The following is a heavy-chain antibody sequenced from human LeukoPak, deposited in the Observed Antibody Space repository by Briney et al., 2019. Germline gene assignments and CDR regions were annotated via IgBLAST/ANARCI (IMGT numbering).Heavy chain of an antibody. CDR2: ISDIGSI. CDR1: GGSISSYY. V-gene: IGHV4-59*08. D-gene: IGHD2/OR15-2a*01. J-gene: IGHJ4*02. CDR3: AGHHTRNTVDF. Sequence: SETLSLTCTVSGGSISSYYWSWIRQPPGEGLEWIAYISDIGSINYNPSPKSRVTISLDTSKNQFSLKLSSVTAADTAVYYCAGHHTRNTVDFWGQGTLVTVSS.